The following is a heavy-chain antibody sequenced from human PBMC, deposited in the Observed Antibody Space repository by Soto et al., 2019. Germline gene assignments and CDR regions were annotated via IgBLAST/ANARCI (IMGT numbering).Heavy chain of an antibody. Sequence: SETLSLTCTVSGGSISSGDYYWSWIRQPPGKGLEWIGYIYYSGSTYYNPSLKSRVTISVDTSKNQFSLKLSSVTAADTAVYYCARGNYNWSEGPEYYGMDVWGQGTTVTVSS. CDR3: ARGNYNWSEGPEYYGMDV. J-gene: IGHJ6*02. CDR2: IYYSGST. CDR1: GGSISSGDYY. D-gene: IGHD1-20*01. V-gene: IGHV4-30-4*01.